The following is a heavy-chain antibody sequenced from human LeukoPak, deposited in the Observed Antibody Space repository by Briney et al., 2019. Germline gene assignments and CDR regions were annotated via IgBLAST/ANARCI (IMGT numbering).Heavy chain of an antibody. CDR1: GYTFTGYY. CDR3: ARVGAMVL. V-gene: IGHV1-2*02. CDR2: INPNSGGT. Sequence: ASVKVSCKASGYTFTGYYVHWVRQAPGQGLEWMGWINPNSGGTNYAQKFQGRVTMTRDKSISTAYMDLSSLTSDDTAVYYCARVGAMVLWGQGTQVTVSS. J-gene: IGHJ4*02. D-gene: IGHD5-18*01.